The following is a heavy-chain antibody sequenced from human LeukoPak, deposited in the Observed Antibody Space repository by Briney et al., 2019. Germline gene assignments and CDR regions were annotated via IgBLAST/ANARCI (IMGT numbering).Heavy chain of an antibody. D-gene: IGHD3-3*01. CDR1: GFTFSSYW. J-gene: IGHJ6*02. CDR3: ARAGEIRITIFGVVMEYYGMDV. CDR2: INSDGSST. V-gene: IGHV3-74*01. Sequence: QTGGSLRLSCAASGFTFSSYWMHWVRQAPGKGLVWVSRINSDGSSTSYADSVKGRFTISRDNAKNTLYLQMNGLRAEDTAVYYCARAGEIRITIFGVVMEYYGMDVWGQGTTVTVSS.